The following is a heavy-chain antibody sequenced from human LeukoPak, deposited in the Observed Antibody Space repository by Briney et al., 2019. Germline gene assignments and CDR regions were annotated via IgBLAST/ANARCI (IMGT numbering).Heavy chain of an antibody. CDR3: AKGYCSSTSCWVIDY. Sequence: ASVKVSCKASGYTFTSYGISWVRQAPGQGLEWMGWINPNSGGTNYAQKFQGRVTMTRDTSISTAYMELSRLRSDDTAVYYCAKGYCSSTSCWVIDYWGQGTLVTVSS. CDR1: GYTFTSYG. J-gene: IGHJ4*02. CDR2: INPNSGGT. D-gene: IGHD2-2*01. V-gene: IGHV1-2*02.